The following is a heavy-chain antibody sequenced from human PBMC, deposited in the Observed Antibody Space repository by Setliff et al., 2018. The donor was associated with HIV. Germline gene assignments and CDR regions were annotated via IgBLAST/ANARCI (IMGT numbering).Heavy chain of an antibody. J-gene: IGHJ6*02. CDR3: ARDGPGLSKADYYGMDV. Sequence: GGSLSLSCAASGFIFSDYYMSWVRQAPGKGLEFVAHISPDGKTIHFADAVKGRFTISRNNAKNSLYLQMNSLRAEDTAVYYCARDGPGLSKADYYGMDVWGQGTKVTVSS. CDR2: ISPDGKTI. CDR1: GFIFSDYY. V-gene: IGHV3-11*04.